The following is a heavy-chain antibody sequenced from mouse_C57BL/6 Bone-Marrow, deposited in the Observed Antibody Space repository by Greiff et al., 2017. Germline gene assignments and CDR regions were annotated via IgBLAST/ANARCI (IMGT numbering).Heavy chain of an antibody. CDR1: GYTFTGYW. CDR3: ARGGITTVVAHWYFDV. V-gene: IGHV1-9*01. J-gene: IGHJ1*03. D-gene: IGHD1-1*01. Sequence: LMKPGASVKLSCKATGYTFTGYWIEWVKQRPGHGLEWIGEILPGSGSTNYNEKFKGKATFTADTSSNTAYMQLSSLTTEDSAIYYCARGGITTVVAHWYFDVWGTGTTVTVSS. CDR2: ILPGSGST.